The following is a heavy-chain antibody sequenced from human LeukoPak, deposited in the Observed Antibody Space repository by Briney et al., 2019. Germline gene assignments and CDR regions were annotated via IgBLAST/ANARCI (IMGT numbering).Heavy chain of an antibody. D-gene: IGHD2-15*01. J-gene: IGHJ5*02. CDR2: ISAYNGNT. Sequence: ASVKVSCKASGYTFTSYGISWVRQAPGQGLEWMGWISAYNGNTNYAQKLQGRVTMTTDTSTSTAYMELSSLRSEDTAVYYCARDGVQCSGGSCYDNWFDPWGQGTLVTVSS. CDR1: GYTFTSYG. CDR3: ARDGVQCSGGSCYDNWFDP. V-gene: IGHV1-18*01.